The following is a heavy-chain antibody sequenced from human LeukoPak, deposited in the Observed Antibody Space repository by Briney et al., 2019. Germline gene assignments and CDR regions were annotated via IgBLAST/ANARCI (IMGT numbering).Heavy chain of an antibody. V-gene: IGHV3-30*03. D-gene: IGHD1-26*01. CDR1: GFTFSSYG. J-gene: IGHJ4*02. CDR3: AREPGGSYFDY. CDR2: ISYDGSNK. Sequence: GGSLRLSCAASGFTFSSYGMHWVRQAPGKGLEWVAVISYDGSNKYYADSVKGRFTISRDNSKNTLYLQMNSLRAEDTAVYYCAREPGGSYFDYWGQGTLVTVSS.